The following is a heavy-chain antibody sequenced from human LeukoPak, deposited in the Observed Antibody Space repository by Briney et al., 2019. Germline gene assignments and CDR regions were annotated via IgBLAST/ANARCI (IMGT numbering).Heavy chain of an antibody. J-gene: IGHJ4*02. V-gene: IGHV1-8*01. Sequence: ASVKVSCKASGYTFTSYDINWVRQTTGQGLEWMGWTNPNSGNTGYAQKFQGRVTMTRDTSISTAYMELSSLRSEDTAVYYCARGEAPLGSSSWRAWGQGTLVTVSS. CDR2: TNPNSGNT. CDR1: GYTFTSYD. CDR3: ARGEAPLGSSSWRA. D-gene: IGHD6-13*01.